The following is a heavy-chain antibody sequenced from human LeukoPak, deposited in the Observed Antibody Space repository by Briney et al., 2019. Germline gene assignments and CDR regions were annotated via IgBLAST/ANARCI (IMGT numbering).Heavy chain of an antibody. Sequence: ASVRVSCTASGYTFTGYYMHWVRQAPGQGLEWMGWINPNSGGTNYAQKFQGRVTMTRDTSISTAYMELSRLRSDDTAVYYCARLPTTVNPGVDYWGQGTLVTVSS. J-gene: IGHJ4*02. D-gene: IGHD4-17*01. V-gene: IGHV1-2*02. CDR3: ARLPTTVNPGVDY. CDR2: INPNSGGT. CDR1: GYTFTGYY.